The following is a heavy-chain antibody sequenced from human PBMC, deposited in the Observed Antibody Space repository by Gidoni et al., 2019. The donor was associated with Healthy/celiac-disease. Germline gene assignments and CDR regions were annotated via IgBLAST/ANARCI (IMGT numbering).Heavy chain of an antibody. J-gene: IGHJ6*02. CDR2: ISNDGRNK. CDR1: GFTFRSYA. V-gene: IGHV3-30*01. Sequence: QVQLVESGGVVVQPGSSLRLSCAASGFTFRSYALHWFRAAPGKGLDWVAVISNDGRNKYYADSVKGRFTIYRDNSKNTLYLQMNSLRAEDTAVYYYAREVHPNDYVWGSYRRPLYYYYGMDVWGQGTTVTVSS. CDR3: AREVHPNDYVWGSYRRPLYYYYGMDV. D-gene: IGHD3-16*02.